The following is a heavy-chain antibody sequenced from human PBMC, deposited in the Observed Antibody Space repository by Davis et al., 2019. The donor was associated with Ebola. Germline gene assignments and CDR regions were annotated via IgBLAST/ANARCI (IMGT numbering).Heavy chain of an antibody. Sequence: SETLSLTCTVSGGSISSYYWSWIRQPPGKGLEWIGYIYYSGSTNYNPSLKSRVTISVDTSKNQFSLKLSSVTAADTAVYYCARGSYGSQIDYWGQGTLVTVSS. CDR3: ARGSYGSQIDY. J-gene: IGHJ4*02. D-gene: IGHD5-18*01. CDR1: GGSISSYY. CDR2: IYYSGST. V-gene: IGHV4-59*01.